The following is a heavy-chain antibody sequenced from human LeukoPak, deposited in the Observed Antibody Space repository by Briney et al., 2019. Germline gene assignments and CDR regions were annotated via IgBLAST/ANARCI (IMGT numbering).Heavy chain of an antibody. CDR1: GGSFSGYY. D-gene: IGHD2-2*02. CDR2: MNHSGST. CDR3: ARTETYCSSTSCYTSIDY. V-gene: IGHV4-34*01. J-gene: IGHJ4*02. Sequence: SETLSLTCAVYGGSFSGYYWSWIRQPPGKGLEWIGEMNHSGSTNYNPSLKSRVTISVDTSKNQFSLKLSSVTAADTAVYYCARTETYCSSTSCYTSIDYWGQGTLVTVSS.